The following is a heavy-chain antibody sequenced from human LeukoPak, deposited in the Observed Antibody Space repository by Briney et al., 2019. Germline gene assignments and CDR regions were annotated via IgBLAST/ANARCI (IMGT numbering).Heavy chain of an antibody. CDR1: GFTFSGYN. CDR2: IDSSSSYM. CDR3: ARAYCSSTTCYTYDAFDI. D-gene: IGHD2-2*02. J-gene: IGHJ3*02. Sequence: GGSLRLSCAASGFTFSGYNMNWVRQAPGKGLEWVSSIDSSSSYMYYPDSVRGRFTISRDNAKNSLDLQMNSLRAEDTVVHFCARAYCSSTTCYTYDAFDIWGQGTMVTVSS. V-gene: IGHV3-21*01.